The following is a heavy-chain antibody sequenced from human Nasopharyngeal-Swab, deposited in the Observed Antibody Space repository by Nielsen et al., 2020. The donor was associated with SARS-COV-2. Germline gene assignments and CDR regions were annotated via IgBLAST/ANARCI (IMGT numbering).Heavy chain of an antibody. CDR1: GGTFSSYA. J-gene: IGHJ6*02. Sequence: SVKVSCKASGGTFSSYAISWVRQAPGQGLEWMGRIIPILGIANYAQKFQGRVTITADKSTSTAYMELSSLRSEDTAVYYCASQFYSSSWSGEKNYYYYGMDVWGQGTTVTVSS. CDR3: ASQFYSSSWSGEKNYYYYGMDV. V-gene: IGHV1-69*04. D-gene: IGHD6-13*01. CDR2: IIPILGIA.